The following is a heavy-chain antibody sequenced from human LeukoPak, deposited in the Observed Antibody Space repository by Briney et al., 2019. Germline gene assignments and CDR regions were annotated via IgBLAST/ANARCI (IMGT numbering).Heavy chain of an antibody. CDR1: GFTFSNAW. V-gene: IGHV3-48*04. CDR2: ISSDSSAI. J-gene: IGHJ3*02. Sequence: PGGSLRLSCAASGFTFSNAWMSWVRQAPGKGLEWLSYISSDSSAIYNADSVKGRFTISRDNAKNSLYLQMSSLRAEDTAVYYCAKVSSSGRYDAFDIWGQGTTVTVSS. D-gene: IGHD3-10*01. CDR3: AKVSSSGRYDAFDI.